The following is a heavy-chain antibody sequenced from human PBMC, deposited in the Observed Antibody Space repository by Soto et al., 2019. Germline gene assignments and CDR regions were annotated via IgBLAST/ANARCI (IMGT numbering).Heavy chain of an antibody. Sequence: SETLSLTCTVSGGSISSYYWSWIRQPPGKGLEWIGYIYYSGSTNYNPSLKSRVTISVDTSKNQFSLKLSSVTAADTAVYYCARAFGWDYYDSSGYIYFFDYWGQGTLVTVSS. D-gene: IGHD3-22*01. J-gene: IGHJ4*02. CDR2: IYYSGST. CDR3: ARAFGWDYYDSSGYIYFFDY. CDR1: GGSISSYY. V-gene: IGHV4-59*01.